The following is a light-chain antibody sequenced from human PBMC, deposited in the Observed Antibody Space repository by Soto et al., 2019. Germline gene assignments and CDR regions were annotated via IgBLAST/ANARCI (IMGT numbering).Light chain of an antibody. CDR1: QSVSTY. CDR2: DAS. CDR3: HNRRRSPAGAT. Sequence: EVVLTQSPATLSLSPRERATLSCRASQSVSTYLAWYQHKPGQAPRLLSYDASIRATGTPARFSGGGSGTDFTLTIGRHTAEHLAVYYCHNRRRSPAGATFGGGTKVEIK. J-gene: IGKJ4*01. V-gene: IGKV3-11*01.